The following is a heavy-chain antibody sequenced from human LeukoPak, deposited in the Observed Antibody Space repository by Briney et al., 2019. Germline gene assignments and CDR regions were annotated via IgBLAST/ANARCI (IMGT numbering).Heavy chain of an antibody. CDR1: GFTFSSYE. D-gene: IGHD2-2*01. Sequence: GGSLRLSCAASGFTFSSYEMNWVRQAPGKGLEWVSDVSSSGTNIYYADSVKGRFTISRDNAKNSLYLQMNSLRAADTAVYYCARRYCSSTSCLIDYWGQGTLVTVSS. V-gene: IGHV3-48*03. J-gene: IGHJ4*02. CDR2: VSSSGTNI. CDR3: ARRYCSSTSCLIDY.